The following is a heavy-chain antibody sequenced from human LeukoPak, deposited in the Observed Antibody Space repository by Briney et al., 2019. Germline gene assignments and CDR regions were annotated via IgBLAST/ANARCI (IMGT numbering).Heavy chain of an antibody. V-gene: IGHV4-34*01. CDR1: GGSFSGYY. D-gene: IGHD2-2*01. CDR3: ARVWQYRYQPLYYFDY. CDR2: INHSGST. J-gene: IGHJ4*02. Sequence: SETLSHTCAVYGGSFSGYYWSWIRQPPGKGLEWIGEINHSGSTNYNPSLKSRVTISVDTSKNQFSLKLSSVTAADTAVYYCARVWQYRYQPLYYFDYWGQGTLVTVSS.